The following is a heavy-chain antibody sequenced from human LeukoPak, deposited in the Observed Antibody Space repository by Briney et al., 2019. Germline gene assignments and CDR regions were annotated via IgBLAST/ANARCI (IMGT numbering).Heavy chain of an antibody. J-gene: IGHJ4*02. CDR2: LSYDGSNK. D-gene: IGHD2-2*02. Sequence: GRSLRLSCATPGINFSSYAMHLVLQASCKGLASVAVLSYDGSNKYYADSVKGRFTISRDNSKNTLYLQMNSLRAEDTAVYYCARDVSHNIVVVPAAIYYWGQGTLVTVSS. V-gene: IGHV3-30*04. CDR3: ARDVSHNIVVVPAAIYY. CDR1: GINFSSYA.